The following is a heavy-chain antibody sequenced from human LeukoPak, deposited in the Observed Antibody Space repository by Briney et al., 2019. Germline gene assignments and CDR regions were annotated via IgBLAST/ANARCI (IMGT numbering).Heavy chain of an antibody. V-gene: IGHV3-30*04. CDR1: GFTFSSYA. Sequence: PGGSLRLSCAASGFTFSSYAMHWVRQAPGKGLEWVAVISYDGSNKYYADSVKGRFTISRDNSKNTLYLQMNSLRAEDTAVYYCASHSVGYSGYAPFDYWGQGTLVTVSS. CDR2: ISYDGSNK. D-gene: IGHD5-12*01. CDR3: ASHSVGYSGYAPFDY. J-gene: IGHJ4*02.